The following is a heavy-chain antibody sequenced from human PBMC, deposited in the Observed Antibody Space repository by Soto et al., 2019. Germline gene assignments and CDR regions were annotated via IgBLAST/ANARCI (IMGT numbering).Heavy chain of an antibody. CDR1: GGSISSGHW. Sequence: PSETLSLTCAVSGGSISSGHWWSWVRQPPGKGLEWIGEIYHSGSTNYNPSLRSRVTISVDKSKNQFSLKLTSVTAADTAVYYCAREGALAGPDFDYWGQGSLVTV. D-gene: IGHD6-19*01. J-gene: IGHJ4*02. CDR2: IYHSGST. V-gene: IGHV4-4*02. CDR3: AREGALAGPDFDY.